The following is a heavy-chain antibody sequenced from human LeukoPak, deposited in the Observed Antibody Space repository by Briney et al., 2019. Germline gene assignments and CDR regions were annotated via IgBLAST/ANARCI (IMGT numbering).Heavy chain of an antibody. J-gene: IGHJ4*02. CDR2: IFYNLGT. D-gene: IGHD1-7*01. CDR1: GGSISGSSNY. CDR3: VRYSVGTMYDY. Sequence: SEALSVTCTVSGGSISGSSNYGGWIRQPPGKGLEWIAGIFYNLGTDYSPSLRGRLTISLDTSKNHFFLKVTSVTAADTAIYYCVRYSVGTMYDYWGEGTLVTVSS. V-gene: IGHV4-39*02.